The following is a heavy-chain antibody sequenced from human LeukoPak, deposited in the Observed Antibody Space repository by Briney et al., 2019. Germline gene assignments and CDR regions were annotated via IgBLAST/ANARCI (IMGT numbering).Heavy chain of an antibody. Sequence: PSETLSLTCAVYGGSFSGYYWSWIRQPPGKGLEWIGEINHSGSTNYNPSLKSRVTMSVDTSKKQFSLKLSSVTAADTAVYYCARVRGSSGSYEYYHYMDVWGKGTTVTIPS. CDR1: GGSFSGYY. V-gene: IGHV4-34*01. CDR2: INHSGST. J-gene: IGHJ6*03. D-gene: IGHD1-26*01. CDR3: ARVRGSSGSYEYYHYMDV.